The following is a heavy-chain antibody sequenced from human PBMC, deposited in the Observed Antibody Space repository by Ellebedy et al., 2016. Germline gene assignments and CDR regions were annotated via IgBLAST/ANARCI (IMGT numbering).Heavy chain of an antibody. J-gene: IGHJ3*01. CDR2: IYSGGST. D-gene: IGHD1-26*01. CDR1: GFTASAHY. V-gene: IGHV3-53*01. CDR3: ARASKWDAFDV. Sequence: GESLKISXAASGFTASAHYMTWVRQAPGKGLEWLSIIYSGGSTYYPDSLKGRFTISRDDSKNTLHLQLNSLRVEDTAVYYCARASKWDAFDVWGRGTMVTVSS.